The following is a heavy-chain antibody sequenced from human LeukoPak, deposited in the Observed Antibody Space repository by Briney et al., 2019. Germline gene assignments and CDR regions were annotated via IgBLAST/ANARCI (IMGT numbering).Heavy chain of an antibody. Sequence: PGGSLRLSCAASGFRFSSYEMHWVRQATGTGLEWVSAIGTAGDPYYPGSVKGRFTISRENAKNSLYLQMNSLRAGDTAVYYCARETWGSFDYWGQGTLVTVSS. D-gene: IGHD7-27*01. CDR2: IGTAGDP. CDR3: ARETWGSFDY. V-gene: IGHV3-13*05. J-gene: IGHJ4*02. CDR1: GFRFSSYE.